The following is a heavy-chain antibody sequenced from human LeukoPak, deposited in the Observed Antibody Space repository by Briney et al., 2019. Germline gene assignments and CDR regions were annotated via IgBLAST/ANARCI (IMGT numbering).Heavy chain of an antibody. Sequence: GGSLRLSCAASGFTFSSYSMNWVRQAPGKGLEWVSSISSSSNYIYYADSVKGRFTISRDNAKNSLYLQMDSLKDEDSAVYFCARVGVGDWGSVWDHWGQGARVTVSS. CDR2: ISSSSNYI. J-gene: IGHJ4*02. CDR1: GFTFSSYS. V-gene: IGHV3-21*01. CDR3: ARVGVGDWGSVWDH. D-gene: IGHD3-16*01.